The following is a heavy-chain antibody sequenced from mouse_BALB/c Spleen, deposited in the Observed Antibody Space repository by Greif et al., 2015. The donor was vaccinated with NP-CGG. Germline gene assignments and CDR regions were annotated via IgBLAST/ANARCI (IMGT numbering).Heavy chain of an antibody. D-gene: IGHD4-1*01. CDR3: AIGETGTRFAY. CDR2: IDPANGNT. CDR1: GFNIKDTY. J-gene: IGHJ3*01. V-gene: IGHV14-3*02. Sequence: VQLKESGAELVKPGASVKLSRTASGFNIKDTYMHWVKQRPEQGLEWIGRIDPANGNTKYDPKFQGKATITADTSSNTAYLQLSSLTSEDTAVYYCAIGETGTRFAYWGQGTLVTVSA.